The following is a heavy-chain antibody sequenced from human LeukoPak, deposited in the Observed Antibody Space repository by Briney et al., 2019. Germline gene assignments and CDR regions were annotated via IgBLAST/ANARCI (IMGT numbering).Heavy chain of an antibody. J-gene: IGHJ4*02. Sequence: ASVKVSCKASGGTFISYAISWVRQAPGQGLEWMGGIIPIFGTANYAQKFQGRVTITADESTSTAYMELSSLRSEDTAVYYCAREVGVVGALDYWGQGTLVTVSS. CDR1: GGTFISYA. V-gene: IGHV1-69*13. CDR3: AREVGVVGALDY. CDR2: IIPIFGTA. D-gene: IGHD1-26*01.